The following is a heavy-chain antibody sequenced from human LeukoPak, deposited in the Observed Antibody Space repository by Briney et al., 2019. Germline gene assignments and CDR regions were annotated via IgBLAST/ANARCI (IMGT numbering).Heavy chain of an antibody. CDR1: GYTFSSYV. CDR2: INTGNGNT. D-gene: IGHD6-19*01. J-gene: IGHJ5*02. Sequence: ASVKVSCKASGYTFSSYVMHWVRQAPGQRLEWMGWINTGNGNTQYSQKFQGRITITRDTSATTAYMELSSLRPEDTAVYYCARDYSGWSNYFGPWGQGTLVTVSS. V-gene: IGHV1-3*04. CDR3: ARDYSGWSNYFGP.